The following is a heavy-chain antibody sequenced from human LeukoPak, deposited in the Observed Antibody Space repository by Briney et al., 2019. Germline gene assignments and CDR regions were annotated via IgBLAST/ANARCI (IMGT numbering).Heavy chain of an antibody. CDR1: GFTFDDYG. V-gene: IGHV3-20*04. D-gene: IGHD3-22*01. CDR2: INWNGGST. Sequence: QTGGSLRLSCAASGFTFDDYGMSWVRQAPGKGLEWVSGINWNGGSTGYADSEKGRFTISRDNAKNSLYLQMNSLRAEDTALYYCARESDYYDSSGYTPPGYWGQGTLVTVSS. J-gene: IGHJ4*02. CDR3: ARESDYYDSSGYTPPGY.